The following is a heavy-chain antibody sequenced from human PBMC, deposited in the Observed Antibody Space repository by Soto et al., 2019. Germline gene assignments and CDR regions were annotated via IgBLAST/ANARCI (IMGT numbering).Heavy chain of an antibody. D-gene: IGHD3-3*01. J-gene: IGHJ4*02. CDR2: ISYDGSNK. CDR3: ARDKGDLRFLEWSYYFDY. CDR1: GFTFSSSA. V-gene: IGHV3-30-3*01. Sequence: QVQLVESGGGVVQPGRSLRLSCAASGFTFSSSAMHWVRQAPGKGLEWVAVISYDGSNKYYADSVKGRFTISRDNSKNKLYLQMNSLRAEDTAVYYCARDKGDLRFLEWSYYFDYWGQGTLVTVSS.